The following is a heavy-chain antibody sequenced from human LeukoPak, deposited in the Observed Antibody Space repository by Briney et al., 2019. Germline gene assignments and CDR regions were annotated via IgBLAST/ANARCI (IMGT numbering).Heavy chain of an antibody. CDR2: ISYDGSNK. Sequence: PGGSLRLSCAASGLTFSSYAMHWVHQAPGKGLEWVAVISYDGSNKYYADSMKGRFTISRDNSKNTLYLQMNSLRAEDTAVYYCAKHGSGSYYAPYFDYWGQGTLVTVSS. D-gene: IGHD3-10*01. CDR3: AKHGSGSYYAPYFDY. CDR1: GLTFSSYA. V-gene: IGHV3-30*18. J-gene: IGHJ4*02.